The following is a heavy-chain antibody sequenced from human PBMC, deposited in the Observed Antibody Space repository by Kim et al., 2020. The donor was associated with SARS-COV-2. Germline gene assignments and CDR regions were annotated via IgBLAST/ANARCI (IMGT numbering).Heavy chain of an antibody. CDR1: GFTFSSSS. CDR2: ISSSSSYK. CDR3: ERATDSAILIG. D-gene: IGHD3-9*01. J-gene: IGHJ6*01. V-gene: IGHV3-21*01. Sequence: GGSLRLSCAASGFTFSSSSMHWVRQAPGKGLAWVSSISSSSSYKYSADSVKGRCTISRDKAKKSMTLQMQSLSAEDKAMYYCERATDSAILIGWG.